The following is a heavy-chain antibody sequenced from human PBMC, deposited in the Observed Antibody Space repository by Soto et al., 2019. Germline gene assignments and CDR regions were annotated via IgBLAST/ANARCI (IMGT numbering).Heavy chain of an antibody. Sequence: SETLSLTCTVSGGSISSYYWSWIRQPPGKGLEWIGYIYYSGSTNYNPSLKSRVTISVDTSKNQFSLKLSSVTAADTAVYYCARGLGGNLPYDIWGQGTMVTVSS. CDR1: GGSISSYY. D-gene: IGHD2-21*02. CDR3: ARGLGGNLPYDI. J-gene: IGHJ3*02. CDR2: IYYSGST. V-gene: IGHV4-59*01.